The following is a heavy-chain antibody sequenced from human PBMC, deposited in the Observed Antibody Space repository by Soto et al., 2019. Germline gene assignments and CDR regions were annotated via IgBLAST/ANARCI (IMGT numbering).Heavy chain of an antibody. J-gene: IGHJ2*01. Sequence: QDPGKGLEWVANIRQDGSEKYYVDSVKGRFTISRDNATNSLYLLMNSLRAEDTAVYYCSIFFQAEDGIRGVRSVSGFLLTRSSDL. D-gene: IGHD3-10*02. V-gene: IGHV3-7*01. CDR3: SIFFQAEDGIRGVRSVSGFLLTRSSDL. CDR2: IRQDGSEK.